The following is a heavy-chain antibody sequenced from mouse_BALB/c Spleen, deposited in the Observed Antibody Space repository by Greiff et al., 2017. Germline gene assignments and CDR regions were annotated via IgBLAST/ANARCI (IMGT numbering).Heavy chain of an antibody. D-gene: IGHD1-1*01. CDR1: GFTFSSYA. V-gene: IGHV5-6-5*01. CDR2: ISSGGST. Sequence: EVQLVESGGGLVKPGGSLKLSCAASGFTFSSYAMSWVRQTPEKRLEWVASISSGGSTYYPDSVKGRFTISRDNARNILYLQMSSLRSEDTAMYYCARRIHYGSSPFAYWGQGTLVTVSA. CDR3: ARRIHYGSSPFAY. J-gene: IGHJ3*01.